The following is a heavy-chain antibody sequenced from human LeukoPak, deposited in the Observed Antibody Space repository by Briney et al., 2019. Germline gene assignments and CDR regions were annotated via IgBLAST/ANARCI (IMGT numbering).Heavy chain of an antibody. CDR1: ECRYTSYW. D-gene: IGHD6-13*01. J-gene: IGHJ5*02. Sequence: GESLQISCQGSECRYTSYWIGWVSQMPGKGLEWMGIIYPGDSDTRYSPSFQGQVTISADKSISTAYLQWSSLKASDTAMYYCARVYIPIAAAGTGLFDPWGQGTLVTVSS. CDR3: ARVYIPIAAAGTGLFDP. CDR2: IYPGDSDT. V-gene: IGHV5-51*01.